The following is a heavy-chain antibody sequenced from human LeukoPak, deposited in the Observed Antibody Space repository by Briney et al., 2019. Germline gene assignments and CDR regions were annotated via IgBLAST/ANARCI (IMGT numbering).Heavy chain of an antibody. V-gene: IGHV4-61*01. CDR2: IYYSGST. CDR3: ARDYGDYGFDY. Sequence: SETLSLTCTVSGGSVGSGSYYWSWIRQPPGKGLEWIGYIYYSGSTNYNPSLKSRVTISVDTSKNQFSLKLSSVTAADTAVYYCARDYGDYGFDYWGQGTLVTVSS. D-gene: IGHD4-17*01. CDR1: GGSVGSGSYY. J-gene: IGHJ4*02.